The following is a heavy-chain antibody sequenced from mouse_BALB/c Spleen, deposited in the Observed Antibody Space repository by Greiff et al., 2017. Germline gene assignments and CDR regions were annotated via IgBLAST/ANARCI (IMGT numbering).Heavy chain of an antibody. J-gene: IGHJ1*01. V-gene: IGHV1S56*01. D-gene: IGHD2-2*01. CDR3: AREGGLPYWYFDV. CDR1: GYTFTSYY. Sequence: VQLVESGPELVKPGASVRISCKASGYTFTSYYIHWVKQRPGQGLEWIGWIYPGNVNTKYNEKFKGKATLTADKSSSTAYMQLSILTSEDSAVYFCAREGGLPYWYFDVWGAGTTVTVSS. CDR2: IYPGNVNT.